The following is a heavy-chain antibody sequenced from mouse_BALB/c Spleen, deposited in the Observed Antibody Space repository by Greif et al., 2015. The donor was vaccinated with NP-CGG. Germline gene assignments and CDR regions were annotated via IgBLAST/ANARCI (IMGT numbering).Heavy chain of an antibody. Sequence: VQLQESGAELAKPGASVKMSCKASGYTFTSYWMHWVKQRPGQGLEWTGYINPSTGYTEYNQKFKDKATLTADKSSSTAYMQLSSLTSEDSAVYYCAIYDGYYFDYWGQGTTLTVSS. J-gene: IGHJ2*01. CDR3: AIYDGYYFDY. CDR1: GYTFTSYW. D-gene: IGHD2-3*01. CDR2: INPSTGYT. V-gene: IGHV1-7*01.